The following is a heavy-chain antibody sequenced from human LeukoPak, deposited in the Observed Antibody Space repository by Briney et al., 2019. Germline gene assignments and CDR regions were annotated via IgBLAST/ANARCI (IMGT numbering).Heavy chain of an antibody. J-gene: IGHJ4*02. D-gene: IGHD6-19*01. CDR1: GYTFTSYG. CDR3: GIAVAGMPDY. Sequence: ASVKVSCKASGYTFTSYGISWVRQAPGQGLEWMGWISAYNGNTKYSQKFQGRVTITRDTSASTAYMELSSLRSEDTAVYYCGIAVAGMPDYWGQGTLVTVSS. CDR2: ISAYNGNT. V-gene: IGHV1-18*01.